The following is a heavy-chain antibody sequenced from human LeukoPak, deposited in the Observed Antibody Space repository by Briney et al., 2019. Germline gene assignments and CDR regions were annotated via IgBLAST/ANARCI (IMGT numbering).Heavy chain of an antibody. CDR2: IYHSGST. V-gene: IGHV4-30-2*01. D-gene: IGHD4-11*01. J-gene: IGHJ5*02. Sequence: SETLSLTCTVSGGSISSGRYYWSWIRQPPGKGLEWIGYIYHSGSTYYNPSLKSRVTISVDRSKNQFSLKLSSVTAADTAVYYSASGITVTTGRWFDPWGQGTLVTVSS. CDR1: GGSISSGRYY. CDR3: ASGITVTTGRWFDP.